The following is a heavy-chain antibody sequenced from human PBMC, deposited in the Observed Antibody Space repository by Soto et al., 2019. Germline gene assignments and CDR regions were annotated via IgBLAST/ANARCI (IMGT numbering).Heavy chain of an antibody. D-gene: IGHD2-15*01. CDR2: IKMDGSDK. Sequence: DVQLVESGGGLVQPGGSLSLSCTASGFTFSSSWMTWVRQAPGKGLEWVGAIKMDGSDKYYLDSVKGRFTISRDNAKNSLYLQMNRLRAEDTAVYYCVRGGGHFGDWGQGTLVTVSS. CDR1: GFTFSSSW. CDR3: VRGGGHFGD. V-gene: IGHV3-7*01. J-gene: IGHJ4*02.